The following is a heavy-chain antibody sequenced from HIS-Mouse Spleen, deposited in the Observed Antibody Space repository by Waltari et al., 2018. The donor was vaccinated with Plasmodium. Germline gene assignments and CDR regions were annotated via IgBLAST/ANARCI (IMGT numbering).Heavy chain of an antibody. V-gene: IGHV3-74*01. J-gene: IGHJ3*02. D-gene: IGHD6-13*01. CDR2: MKRDGGST. CDR3: ARTIAVVGTGDALDI. Sequence: EVQLVESGGGLVQPGGSLRLSCAASGFTFSSYWMHWVRQAPGKGLGGVLRMKRDGGSTRYADSVKGRFTISRDNAKNTLYLQMNSLRAEDTAVYYCARTIAVVGTGDALDIWGQGTMVTVSS. CDR1: GFTFSSYW.